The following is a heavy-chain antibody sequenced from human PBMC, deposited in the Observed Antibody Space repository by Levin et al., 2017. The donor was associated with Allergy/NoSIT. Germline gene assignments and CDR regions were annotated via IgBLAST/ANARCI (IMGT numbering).Heavy chain of an antibody. CDR3: AREVKVRYSGYDYFDY. J-gene: IGHJ4*02. V-gene: IGHV4-61*01. CDR1: GGSVSSGSYY. Sequence: PSETLSLTCTVSGGSVSSGSYYWSWIRQPPGKGLEWIGYIYYSGSTNYNPSLKSRVTISVDTSKNQFSLKLSSVTAADTAVYYCAREVKVRYSGYDYFDYWGQGTLVTVSS. CDR2: IYYSGST. D-gene: IGHD5-12*01.